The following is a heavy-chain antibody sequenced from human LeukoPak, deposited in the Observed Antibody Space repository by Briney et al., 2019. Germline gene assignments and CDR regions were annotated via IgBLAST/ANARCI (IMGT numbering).Heavy chain of an antibody. J-gene: IGHJ5*02. CDR1: GYTFTSYD. CDR3: ARGGGRLRGITYNWFDP. V-gene: IGHV1-8*01. CDR2: MNPNSGNT. Sequence: ASVKVSGKASGYTFTSYDINWVRQATGQGLEWMGWMNPNSGNTGYAQKFQGRVTMTRNTSISTAYMELSSLRSEDTAVYYCARGGGRLRGITYNWFDPWGQGTLVTVSS. D-gene: IGHD5-12*01.